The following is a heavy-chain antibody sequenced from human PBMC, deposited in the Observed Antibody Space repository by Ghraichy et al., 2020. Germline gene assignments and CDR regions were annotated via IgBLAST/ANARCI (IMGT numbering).Heavy chain of an antibody. V-gene: IGHV3-43*01. Sequence: GGSLRLSCAASGFTFDDYTMHWVRQAPGKGLEWVSLISWDGGSTYYADSVKGRFTISRDNSKNSLYLQMSSLRTEDTALYYCAISRSSWPEFDPWGQGTLVTVSS. CDR1: GFTFDDYT. J-gene: IGHJ5*02. CDR2: ISWDGGST. CDR3: AISRSSWPEFDP. D-gene: IGHD6-13*01.